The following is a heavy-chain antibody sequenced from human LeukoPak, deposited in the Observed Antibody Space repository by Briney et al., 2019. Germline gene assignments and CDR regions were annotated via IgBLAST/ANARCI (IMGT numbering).Heavy chain of an antibody. CDR1: GFTFSDCY. Sequence: GGSLRLSCAASGFTFSDCYMSWLRQAPGKRLEWVSSVTSSGSAIFYADSVKGRFTIPRDNAKNSLYLQMNSLRAEDTALYYCARGITVADLFDYWGQGTLVTVSS. CDR2: VTSSGSAI. J-gene: IGHJ4*02. CDR3: ARGITVADLFDY. D-gene: IGHD6-19*01. V-gene: IGHV3-11*01.